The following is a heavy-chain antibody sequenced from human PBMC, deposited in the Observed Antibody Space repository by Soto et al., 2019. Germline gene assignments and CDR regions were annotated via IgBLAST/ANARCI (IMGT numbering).Heavy chain of an antibody. CDR3: VRGYGVHDY. D-gene: IGHD4-17*01. V-gene: IGHV3-7*01. J-gene: IGHJ4*02. CDR1: GFTFGSYW. CDR2: IKQGGSEK. Sequence: PGGSLRLSCAASGFTFGSYWMSWVRQAPGKGLEWVANIKQGGSEKSYVDSVKGRFTFSRDNAKNSLYLQMNSLRAEDTAVYYCVRGYGVHDYWGQGTLVTVSS.